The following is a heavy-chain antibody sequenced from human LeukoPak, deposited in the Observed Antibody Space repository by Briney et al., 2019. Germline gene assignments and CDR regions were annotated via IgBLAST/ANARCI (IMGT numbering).Heavy chain of an antibody. Sequence: PGGSLRLSCAASGFTFSSYAMSWIRQPPGKGLEWIGEINHSGSTNYNPSLKSRVTISVDTSKNQFSLKLSSVTAADTAVYYCARAEGDTAMVALMVDPWGQGTLVTVSS. D-gene: IGHD5-18*01. J-gene: IGHJ5*02. V-gene: IGHV4-34*01. CDR1: GFTFSSYA. CDR2: INHSGST. CDR3: ARAEGDTAMVALMVDP.